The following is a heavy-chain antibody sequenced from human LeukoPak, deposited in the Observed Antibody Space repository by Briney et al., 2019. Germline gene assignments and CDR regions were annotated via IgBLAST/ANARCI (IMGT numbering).Heavy chain of an antibody. Sequence: PGGSLRLSCVASAFTFSTYGMSWVRQAPEKGLEWVSGVSSGGNTYYADSVKGRFTISRDNSKNTLFLQMNSLRAEDTAVYYCAKNQWDLLYWGQGSLVTVSS. CDR3: AKNQWDLLY. V-gene: IGHV3-23*01. CDR1: AFTFSTYG. J-gene: IGHJ4*02. CDR2: VSSGGNT. D-gene: IGHD1-26*01.